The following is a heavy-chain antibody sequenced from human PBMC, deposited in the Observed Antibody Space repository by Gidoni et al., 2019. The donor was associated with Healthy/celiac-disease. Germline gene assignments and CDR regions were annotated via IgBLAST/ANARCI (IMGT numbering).Heavy chain of an antibody. CDR2: MNPNSGNT. V-gene: IGHV1-8*01. Sequence: QVQLVQSGAEVKKPGASVKVSCKASGYTSPSYDINWVRQATGQGLECMGWMNPNSGNTGYAQKFQGRVTMTRNTSISTAYMELSSLRSEDTAVYYCARGRSGSYFPDAFDIWGQGTMVTVSS. CDR3: ARGRSGSYFPDAFDI. J-gene: IGHJ3*02. D-gene: IGHD1-26*01. CDR1: GYTSPSYD.